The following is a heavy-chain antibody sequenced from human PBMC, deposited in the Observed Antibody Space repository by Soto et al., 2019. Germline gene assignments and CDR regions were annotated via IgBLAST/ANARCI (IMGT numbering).Heavy chain of an antibody. D-gene: IGHD2-8*01. CDR3: AKDPDIVIMVYAITFDY. J-gene: IGHJ4*02. V-gene: IGHV3-23*01. Sequence: GGSLRLSCAASGFTCSSYAMSWVRQAPGKGLEWVSAISGSGGSTYYADSVKGRFTISRDNSKNTLYLQMNSLRAEDTAVYYCAKDPDIVIMVYAITFDYWGQGTLATVS. CDR2: ISGSGGST. CDR1: GFTCSSYA.